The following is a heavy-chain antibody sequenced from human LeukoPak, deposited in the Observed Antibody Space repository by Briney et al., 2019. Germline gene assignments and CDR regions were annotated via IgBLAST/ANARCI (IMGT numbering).Heavy chain of an antibody. Sequence: SETLSLTCTVSGGSISSSSYYWGWIRQPPGKGLEWIGSIHYSGSTYYNPSLKSRVTISVDTSKNQFSLKLSSVTAADTAVYYCVLSTNGVCRTVDYWGQGTLVTVSS. D-gene: IGHD2-8*01. V-gene: IGHV4-39*07. CDR3: VLSTNGVCRTVDY. J-gene: IGHJ4*02. CDR2: IHYSGST. CDR1: GGSISSSSYY.